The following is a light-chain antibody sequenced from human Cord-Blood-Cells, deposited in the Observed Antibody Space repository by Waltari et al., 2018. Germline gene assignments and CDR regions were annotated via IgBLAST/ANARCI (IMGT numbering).Light chain of an antibody. Sequence: DIQMTQSTYSLSASVGDRVTITCQASQDISNYLNWYLQKPGKAPKLLIYDASNLETGVPSRFSGSGSGTDFTFTISSLQPEDIATYYCQQYDNLPLTFGGGTKVEIK. CDR1: QDISNY. J-gene: IGKJ4*01. V-gene: IGKV1-33*01. CDR2: DAS. CDR3: QQYDNLPLT.